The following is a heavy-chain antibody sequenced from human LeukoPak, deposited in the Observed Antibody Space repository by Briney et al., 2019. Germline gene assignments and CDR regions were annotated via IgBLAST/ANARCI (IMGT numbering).Heavy chain of an antibody. CDR2: IYHSGTT. D-gene: IGHD5-24*01. CDR3: ARSEGMATITYFDY. J-gene: IGHJ4*02. V-gene: IGHV4-4*02. Sequence: SETLSLTCAVSGGSISSSNWWHWVRQPPGKGLEWIGSIYHSGTTYYNPSLKSRLALSLDTSKNQFSLKLSSVTASDTAVYYCARSEGMATITYFDYWGQGTLVTVSS. CDR1: GGSISSSNW.